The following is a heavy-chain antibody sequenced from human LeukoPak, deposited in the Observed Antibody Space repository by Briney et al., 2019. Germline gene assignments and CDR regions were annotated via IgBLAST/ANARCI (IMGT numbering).Heavy chain of an antibody. D-gene: IGHD1-1*01. CDR3: ARDFPLLERPEKKKFDP. J-gene: IGHJ5*02. CDR2: IIPIFGTA. CDR1: GGTFSSYA. V-gene: IGHV1-69*05. Sequence: SVKVSCKASGGTFSSYAISWVRQAPGQGLEWMGRIIPIFGTANYAQKFQGRVTITTDESTSTAYMELSSLRSDDTAVYYCARDFPLLERPEKKKFDPWGPGTLVTVSS.